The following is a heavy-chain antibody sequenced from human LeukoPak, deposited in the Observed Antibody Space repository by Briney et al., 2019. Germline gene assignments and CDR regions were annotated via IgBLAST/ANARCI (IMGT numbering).Heavy chain of an antibody. D-gene: IGHD3-22*01. Sequence: GGSLRLSCAASGFTFSSYGMHWVRQAPGKGLEWVAVISYNGSNKYYADSVKGRFTISRDNSKNTLYLQMNSLRAEDTAVYYCAKDHYYDSSGYSLYDAFDIWGQGTMVTVPS. CDR3: AKDHYYDSSGYSLYDAFDI. CDR1: GFTFSSYG. J-gene: IGHJ3*02. CDR2: ISYNGSNK. V-gene: IGHV3-30*18.